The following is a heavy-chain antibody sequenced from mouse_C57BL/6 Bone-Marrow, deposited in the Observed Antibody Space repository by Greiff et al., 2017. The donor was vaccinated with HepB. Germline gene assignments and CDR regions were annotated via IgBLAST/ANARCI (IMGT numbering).Heavy chain of an antibody. CDR3: AREERVVTYYYFDY. V-gene: IGHV1-52*01. J-gene: IGHJ2*01. CDR1: GYTFTSYW. D-gene: IGHD2-3*01. CDR2: IDPSDSET. Sequence: QVQLQQPGAELVRPGSSVKLSCKASGYTFTSYWMHWVKQRPIQGLEWIGNIDPSDSETHYNQKFKDKATLTVDKSSSTAYMQLSSLTSEDSAVYYGAREERVVTYYYFDYWGQGTTLTVSS.